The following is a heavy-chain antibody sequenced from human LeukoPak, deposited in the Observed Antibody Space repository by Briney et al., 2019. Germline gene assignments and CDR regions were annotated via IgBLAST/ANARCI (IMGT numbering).Heavy chain of an antibody. CDR1: GFTVSSNY. CDR2: IKPDGSEK. J-gene: IGHJ5*02. D-gene: IGHD5-18*01. CDR3: ARGLGKQLWHKGWFDP. Sequence: PGGSLRLSCAASGFTVSSNYMTWVRQAPGKGLEWVANIKPDGSEKYYVDSVKGRFTISRDNAKNSLYLQMNSLRAEDTAVYYCARGLGKQLWHKGWFDPWGQGTLVTVSS. V-gene: IGHV3-7*01.